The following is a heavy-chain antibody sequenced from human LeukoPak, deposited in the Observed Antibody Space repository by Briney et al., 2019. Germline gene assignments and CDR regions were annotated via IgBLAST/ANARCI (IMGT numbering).Heavy chain of an antibody. J-gene: IGHJ4*02. CDR2: IWYDGSKK. CDR3: AKEFVSRSSLSLDD. CDR1: GFTFSSHG. Sequence: GGSLRLSCAASGFTFSSHGIHWVRQAPGKGLEWVAIIWYDGSKKYYADSVKGRFTISRDNSKNMLYLQMNSLRVEDTAVYYCAKEFVSRSSLSLDDWGQGTLATVSS. D-gene: IGHD6-13*01. V-gene: IGHV3-33*06.